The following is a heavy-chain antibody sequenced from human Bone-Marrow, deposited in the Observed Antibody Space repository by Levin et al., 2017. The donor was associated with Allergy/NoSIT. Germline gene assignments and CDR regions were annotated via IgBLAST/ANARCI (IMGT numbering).Heavy chain of an antibody. Sequence: TSETLSLTCAVSGYSITNVNWWGWIRQPPGKGLEWVGYIYNTGNTYYNPSLKSRVTMSADTSKNQFSLELTSVTAVDTAVYYCARKGSKYEFDYWGQGILVTVSS. CDR3: ARKGSKYEFDY. V-gene: IGHV4-28*01. CDR2: IYNTGNT. D-gene: IGHD4-11*01. CDR1: GYSITNVNW. J-gene: IGHJ4*02.